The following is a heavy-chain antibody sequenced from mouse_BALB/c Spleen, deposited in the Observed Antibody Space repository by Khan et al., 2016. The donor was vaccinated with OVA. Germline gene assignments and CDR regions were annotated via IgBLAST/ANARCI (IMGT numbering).Heavy chain of an antibody. CDR3: TRLAYYYDREGFAY. Sequence: EVELVESGGDLVKPGGSLKLSCAASGFTFSTYGMSWVRQAPDKRLEWVATVSTGGSYTYYPDSVKGRFTIYRDNAKNTLYLQMSGLRSEDTAMFYCTRLAYYYDREGFAYWGQGTLVTVSA. CDR2: VSTGGSYT. V-gene: IGHV5-6*01. D-gene: IGHD1-1*01. J-gene: IGHJ3*01. CDR1: GFTFSTYG.